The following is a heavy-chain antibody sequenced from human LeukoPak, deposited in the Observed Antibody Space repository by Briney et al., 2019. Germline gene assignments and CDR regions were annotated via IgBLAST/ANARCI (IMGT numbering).Heavy chain of an antibody. CDR2: INPNSGGT. CDR3: ARDGGYNWKGYWFDP. Sequence: ASVKVSCKASGYTFTGYYMHWVRQAPGQGLEWMGWINPNSGGTNYAQKFQGRVTMTRDTSISTAYMELSRLRSDDTAAYYCARDGGYNWKGYWFDPWGQGTLVTVSS. D-gene: IGHD1-1*01. V-gene: IGHV1-2*02. CDR1: GYTFTGYY. J-gene: IGHJ5*02.